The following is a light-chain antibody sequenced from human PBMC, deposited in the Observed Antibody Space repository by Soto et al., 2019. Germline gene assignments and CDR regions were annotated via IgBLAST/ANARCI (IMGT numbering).Light chain of an antibody. V-gene: IGKV3-20*01. CDR2: ATS. CDR1: QSVSSRD. Sequence: EIVLTQSPGTLSLSPGERATLSCRASQSVSSRDLAWYQQKPRQAPRLLIYATSSRAAGIPDRFSGSGSGTDFTLTISSLEPEDFAVYYCQQYDNSPGYTFGQGTKLEIK. CDR3: QQYDNSPGYT. J-gene: IGKJ2*01.